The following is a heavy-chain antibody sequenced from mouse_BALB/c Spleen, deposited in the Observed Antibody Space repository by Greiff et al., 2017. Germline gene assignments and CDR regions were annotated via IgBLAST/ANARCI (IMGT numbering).Heavy chain of an antibody. Sequence: VQLQQSGPELVKPGASVKIPCKASGYTFTDYNMDWVKQSHGKSLEWIGDINPNNGGTIYNQKFKGKATLTVDKSSSTAYMELRSLTSEDTAVYYCARGGSYYYGSSYAPWFAYWGQGTLVTVSA. V-gene: IGHV1-18*01. CDR3: ARGGSYYYGSSYAPWFAY. CDR2: INPNNGGT. J-gene: IGHJ3*01. D-gene: IGHD1-1*01. CDR1: GYTFTDYN.